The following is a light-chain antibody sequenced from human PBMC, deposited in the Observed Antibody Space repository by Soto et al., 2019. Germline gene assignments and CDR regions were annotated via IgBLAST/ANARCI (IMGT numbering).Light chain of an antibody. Sequence: EVVLTQSPGTPSLSPGERTTLSCRARQSVSSSYLAWYQQKPGQAPRLLIYGASSRATGIPDRFSGSGSGTGFTLTISRLEPEDFAVYYCQQYGSSPRTLGQGTKVDIK. CDR3: QQYGSSPRT. J-gene: IGKJ1*01. CDR2: GAS. CDR1: QSVSSSY. V-gene: IGKV3-20*01.